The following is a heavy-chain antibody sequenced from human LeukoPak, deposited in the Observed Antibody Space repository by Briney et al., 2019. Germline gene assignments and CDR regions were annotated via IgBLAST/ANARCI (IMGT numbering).Heavy chain of an antibody. J-gene: IGHJ4*02. CDR3: ARIYYGSGTYYNTIDY. CDR1: GFTFSSYS. D-gene: IGHD3-10*01. V-gene: IGHV3-48*01. CDR2: ISISSLTV. Sequence: PGGSLRLFCAASGFTFSSYSMNWVRQTPGKGLEWLSYISISSLTVFYADSVKGRFAISRDNAKNSLYLQMNNLRAEDTAVYYCARIYYGSGTYYNTIDYWGQGALVTVSS.